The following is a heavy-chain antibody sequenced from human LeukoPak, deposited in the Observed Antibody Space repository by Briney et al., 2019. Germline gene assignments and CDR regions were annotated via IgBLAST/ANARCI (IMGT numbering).Heavy chain of an antibody. V-gene: IGHV3-53*01. Sequence: SGGSLRLSCAASGFTVSTNYMSWVRQAPGKGLEWVSVIYSDGTTYYADSVKGRFTISRDNSKNTLYLQMNSLRAEDTAVYYCAVLQPSDRNPLWGQGTLVTVSS. CDR3: AVLQPSDRNPL. CDR2: IYSDGTT. D-gene: IGHD2-15*01. J-gene: IGHJ4*02. CDR1: GFTVSTNY.